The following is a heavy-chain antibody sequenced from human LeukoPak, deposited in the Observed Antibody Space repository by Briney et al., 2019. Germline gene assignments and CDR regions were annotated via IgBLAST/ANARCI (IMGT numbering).Heavy chain of an antibody. CDR3: AREIQLGRDY. CDR2: IYHSGST. D-gene: IGHD5-18*01. J-gene: IGHJ4*02. V-gene: IGHV4-38-2*02. CDR1: GYSISSGYY. Sequence: SETLSLTCAVSGYSISSGYYWGWIRQPPGKGLEWIGSIYHSGSTYYNPSLKSRVTISVDTSKNQFSLKLSSVTAADTAVYYRAREIQLGRDYWGQGTLVTVSS.